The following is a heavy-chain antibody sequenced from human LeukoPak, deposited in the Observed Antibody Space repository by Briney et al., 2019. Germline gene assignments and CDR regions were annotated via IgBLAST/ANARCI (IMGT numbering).Heavy chain of an antibody. J-gene: IGHJ4*02. Sequence: GGSLRLFCAASGFTFSIYSMNWVRQAPGKGLEWVSYIGGTHSNIYYADSVKGRFTISRDDAKNSLYLQMNSLRDEDTAVYYCARDRDYAFDSWGQGTLVTASS. CDR1: GFTFSIYS. V-gene: IGHV3-48*02. CDR2: IGGTHSNI. D-gene: IGHD4-17*01. CDR3: ARDRDYAFDS.